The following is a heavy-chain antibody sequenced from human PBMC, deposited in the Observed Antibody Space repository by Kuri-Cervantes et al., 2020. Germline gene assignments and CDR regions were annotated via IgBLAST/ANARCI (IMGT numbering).Heavy chain of an antibody. CDR2: IYYSGST. CDR1: GGSISSGDYY. D-gene: IGHD3-22*01. CDR3: ARSQDYYNEWIDYYYYMDV. J-gene: IGHJ6*03. Sequence: SETLSLTCTVSGGSISSGDYYWSWVRQPPGKGLEWIGYIYYSGSTNYNPSLKSRVTISVDTSKNQFSPKLSSVTAADTAVYYCARSQDYYNEWIDYYYYMDVWGTGTTVTVSS. V-gene: IGHV4-61*08.